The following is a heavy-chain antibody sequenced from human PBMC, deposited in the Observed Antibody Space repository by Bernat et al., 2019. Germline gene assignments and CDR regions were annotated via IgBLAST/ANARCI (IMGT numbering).Heavy chain of an antibody. CDR1: GFTFSSYG. Sequence: QVQLVESGGGVVQPGRSLRLSCAASGFTFSSYGMHWVRQAPGKGLEWVAVISYDGSNKYYADSVKGRFTISRDNSKNTLYLQMNSLRAEDTALYYCAKDLERWLRTFNFFDPWGQGTLVTVSS. CDR3: AKDLERWLRTFNFFDP. V-gene: IGHV3-30*18. J-gene: IGHJ5*02. D-gene: IGHD5-12*01. CDR2: ISYDGSNK.